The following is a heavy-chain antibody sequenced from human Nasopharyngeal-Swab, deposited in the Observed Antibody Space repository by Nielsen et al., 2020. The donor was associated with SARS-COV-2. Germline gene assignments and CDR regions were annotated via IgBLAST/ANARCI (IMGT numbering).Heavy chain of an antibody. CDR1: GYTFTSYD. J-gene: IGHJ6*02. CDR3: ARDVAWWGSDYYYGMDV. CDR2: MNPNSGNT. Sequence: ASVKVSCKASGYTFTSYDINWVRQATGQGLEWMGWMNPNSGNTGYAQKFQGRATMTRNTSISTAYMELSSLRSEDTAVYYCARDVAWWGSDYYYGMDVWGQGTTVTVSS. V-gene: IGHV1-8*01. D-gene: IGHD2-15*01.